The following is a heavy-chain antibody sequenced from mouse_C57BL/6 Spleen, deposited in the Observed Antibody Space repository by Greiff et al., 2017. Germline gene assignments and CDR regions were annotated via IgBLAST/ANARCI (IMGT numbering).Heavy chain of an antibody. D-gene: IGHD1-1*01. CDR1: GYTFTSYW. Sequence: EVQLQQSGTVLARPGASVKMSCKTSGYTFTSYWMHWVKQRPGQGLEWIGAIYPGNSDTSYNQKFKGKAKRTAVTSASTAYMELSSLTNEDSAVYYCTRGSSYAMDYWGQGTSVTVSS. CDR3: TRGSSYAMDY. J-gene: IGHJ4*01. CDR2: IYPGNSDT. V-gene: IGHV1-5*01.